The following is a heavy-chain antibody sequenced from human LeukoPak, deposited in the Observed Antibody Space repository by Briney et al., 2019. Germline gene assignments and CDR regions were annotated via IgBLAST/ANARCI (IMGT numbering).Heavy chain of an antibody. CDR1: GGSISSYY. D-gene: IGHD6-13*01. J-gene: IGHJ5*02. CDR3: ARAGEIAAAGTLYNWVDP. CDR2: IYYSGST. V-gene: IGHV4-59*01. Sequence: SETLSLTCTVSGGSISSYYWSWIRQPPGKGLEWIGYIYYSGSTNYNPSLKSRVTISVDTSKNQFSLKLSSVTAADTAVYYCARAGEIAAAGTLYNWVDPWGQGTLVTVSS.